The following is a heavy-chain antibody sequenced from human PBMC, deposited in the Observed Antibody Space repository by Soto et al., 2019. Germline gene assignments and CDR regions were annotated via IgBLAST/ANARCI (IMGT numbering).Heavy chain of an antibody. CDR1: GGSISSYY. CDR2: IYYSGST. J-gene: IGHJ5*02. D-gene: IGHD2-21*02. Sequence: SDTLSLTCTVSGGSISSYYWSWIRQPPGKGLEWIGYIYYSGSTNYNPSLKSRVTISVDTSKNQFSLKLSSVTAADTAVYYCAREYCGGDCYSGHNWFDPWGQGTPVTVSS. V-gene: IGHV4-59*01. CDR3: AREYCGGDCYSGHNWFDP.